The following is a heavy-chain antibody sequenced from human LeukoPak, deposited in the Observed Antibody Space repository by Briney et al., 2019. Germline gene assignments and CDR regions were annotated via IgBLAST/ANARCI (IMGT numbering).Heavy chain of an antibody. CDR3: AKSGYNRFDY. J-gene: IGHJ4*02. D-gene: IGHD5-24*01. CDR1: GFTFSSYA. V-gene: IGHV3-23*01. Sequence: GGSLRLSCAASGFTFSSYAMSWVRQAPGRGLEWVSVISGSGDTTNYADSVKGRFTISRDNSKNTLYLQMNSLRAEDTAVYFCAKSGYNRFDYWGQGTLVTVSS. CDR2: ISGSGDTT.